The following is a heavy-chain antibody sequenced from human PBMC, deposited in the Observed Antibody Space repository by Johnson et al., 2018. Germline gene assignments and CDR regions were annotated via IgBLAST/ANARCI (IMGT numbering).Heavy chain of an antibody. CDR1: GFTFGDYA. J-gene: IGHJ3*02. D-gene: IGHD6-19*01. V-gene: IGHV3-49*03. CDR2: IRSKAYGGTT. Sequence: EVQLVESGGGLVQPGRSLRLSCTASGFTFGDYAMSWFRQAPGKGLEWVGFIRSKAYGGTTEYAASVKGRFTISRDDSKSIAYIQMNSLKTEDTAVYYCTRCPSRGGYGDAFDIWGQGTMVTVSS. CDR3: TRCPSRGGYGDAFDI.